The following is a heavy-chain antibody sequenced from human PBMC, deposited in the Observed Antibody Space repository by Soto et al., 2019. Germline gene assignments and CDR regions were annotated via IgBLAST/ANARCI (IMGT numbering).Heavy chain of an antibody. CDR1: GYTFASYG. Sequence: ASVKVSCKASGYTFASYGISWVRQAPGQGLEWMGWISAYNGNTNYAQKLQGRVTMTTDTSTSTAYMELRSLRSDDTAVYYCARGGGYCRGGSCVEWENDYWGQGTLVTVSS. V-gene: IGHV1-18*01. D-gene: IGHD2-15*01. J-gene: IGHJ4*02. CDR3: ARGGGYCRGGSCVEWENDY. CDR2: ISAYNGNT.